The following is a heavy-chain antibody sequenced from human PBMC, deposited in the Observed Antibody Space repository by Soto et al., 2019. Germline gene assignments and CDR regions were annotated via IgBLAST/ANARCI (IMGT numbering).Heavy chain of an antibody. Sequence: PGGSLRLSCAASAFPFSRSAMHWLRQAPGKGLEWVAVIPHDGNNEDYTDSVRGRFTISRDNSKNTFYLQMNSLRGEDTAVYYCARGLDKSAGGAFDIWSQGTMVTVSS. CDR2: IPHDGNNE. CDR1: AFPFSRSA. CDR3: ARGLDKSAGGAFDI. J-gene: IGHJ3*02. D-gene: IGHD3-10*01. V-gene: IGHV3-33*01.